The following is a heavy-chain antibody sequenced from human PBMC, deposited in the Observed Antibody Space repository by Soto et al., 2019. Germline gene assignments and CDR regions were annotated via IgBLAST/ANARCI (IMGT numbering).Heavy chain of an antibody. CDR2: INHSGST. J-gene: IGHJ3*01. Sequence: QVQLQQWGAGLLKPSETLSLTCAVYGGSFSVYYWSWIRQPPAKGLEWIGEINHSGSTNYNPSLQSRGTRSIDTSRSQFSLKLSSVTAADPAVYYCANLPRGPKASFDVWGQGTIGTVSS. CDR1: GGSFSVYY. V-gene: IGHV4-34*01. CDR3: ANLPRGPKASFDV. D-gene: IGHD3-10*01.